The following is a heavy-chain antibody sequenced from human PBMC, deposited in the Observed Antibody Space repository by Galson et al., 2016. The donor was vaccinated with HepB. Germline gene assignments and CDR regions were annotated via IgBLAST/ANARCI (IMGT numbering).Heavy chain of an antibody. CDR3: AKDVKWNYIWGYLDY. CDR1: GFTFSSYA. CDR2: ISGSGGST. J-gene: IGHJ4*02. Sequence: SLRLSCAASGFTFSSYAMNWVSQAPGKGLEWVSVISGSGGSTDYADSVEGRFTISRDNSKNTVYLQMNSLRAEDTAVYYCAKDVKWNYIWGYLDYWGQGTPVTVSS. D-gene: IGHD1-7*01. V-gene: IGHV3-23*01.